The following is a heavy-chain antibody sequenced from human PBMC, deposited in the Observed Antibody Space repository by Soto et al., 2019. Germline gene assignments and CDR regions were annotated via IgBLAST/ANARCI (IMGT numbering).Heavy chain of an antibody. V-gene: IGHV4-59*08. J-gene: IGHJ6*02. D-gene: IGHD3-10*01. Sequence: QVQLQESGPGLVRPSETLSLTCTVSGGSISNSYWSWIRQSPGKGLEWIGYIYSSGSTNYNPSLKRRVTISVDTSKNQFSLKLSSLIAADPAVYYCARHSPPLLYGSGPWDVWGPGTTVTVSS. CDR3: ARHSPPLLYGSGPWDV. CDR2: IYSSGST. CDR1: GGSISNSY.